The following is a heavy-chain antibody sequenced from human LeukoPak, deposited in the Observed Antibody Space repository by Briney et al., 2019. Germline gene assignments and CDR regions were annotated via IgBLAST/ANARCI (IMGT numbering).Heavy chain of an antibody. V-gene: IGHV3-7*01. CDR3: ARDRYYYDSSGYSQFDY. Sequence: GGSLRLSCAASGFTFSSYWMSWVRQAPGKGLEWVANIKQDGSEKYYVDSVKGRFTISRDNAKNSLYLQMNSLRAEDTAVYYCARDRYYYDSSGYSQFDYWGQGTLVTVSS. CDR2: IKQDGSEK. J-gene: IGHJ4*02. D-gene: IGHD3-22*01. CDR1: GFTFSSYW.